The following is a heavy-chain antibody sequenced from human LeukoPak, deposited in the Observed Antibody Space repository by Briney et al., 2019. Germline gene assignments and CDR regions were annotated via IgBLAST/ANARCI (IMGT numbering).Heavy chain of an antibody. J-gene: IGHJ4*02. V-gene: IGHV3-74*01. CDR3: ARGGIAAADIFDY. Sequence: GGALRLSCAASGFTFSSYWMHSVRQAPGKGLVWVSRINSDGNSTSYADSVKGRFTISRDNAKHTLYLQMNSLRAEDTAVYYCARGGIAAADIFDYWGQGTLVTVSS. CDR1: GFTFSSYW. D-gene: IGHD6-13*01. CDR2: INSDGNST.